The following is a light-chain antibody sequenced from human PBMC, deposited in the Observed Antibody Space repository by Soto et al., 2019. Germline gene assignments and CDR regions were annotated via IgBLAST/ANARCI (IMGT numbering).Light chain of an antibody. J-gene: IGKJ4*01. Sequence: EIVLTQSPATLSSSPGERATLSCRASQSIDTYLAGYQQKPGQAPRLLIYDASDRATGIPARFSGSGAATDFTRTISGLEPEDFGLYCCLQLYTWPLTFVVGTKVDIE. CDR3: LQLYTWPLT. CDR1: QSIDTY. CDR2: DAS. V-gene: IGKV3-11*01.